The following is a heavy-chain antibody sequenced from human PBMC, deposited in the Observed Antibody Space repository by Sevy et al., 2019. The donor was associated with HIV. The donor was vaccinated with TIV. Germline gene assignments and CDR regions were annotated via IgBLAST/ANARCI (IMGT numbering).Heavy chain of an antibody. Sequence: GGSLRLSCAASGFTVSSNYMSWVRQAPGKGLEWVSVIYSGGSTYYADSVKGRFTISRDNSKNTLYLQMNSLRAEDTAVYYCARALDVSVAGIDYWGQRTLVTVSS. J-gene: IGHJ4*02. CDR2: IYSGGST. D-gene: IGHD6-19*01. CDR3: ARALDVSVAGIDY. CDR1: GFTVSSNY. V-gene: IGHV3-53*01.